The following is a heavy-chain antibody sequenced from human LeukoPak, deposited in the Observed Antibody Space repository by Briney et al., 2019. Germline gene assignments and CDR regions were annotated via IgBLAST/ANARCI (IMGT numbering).Heavy chain of an antibody. D-gene: IGHD1-26*01. CDR3: ARQVASGSHNWFDP. Sequence: GESLKISCKGSGHSFDIYWIAWVRQMPGKGLGWMGIIYPGDSKTKYSPSFEGQVTISADKSFNTAYLQWSSLKASDTAMYYCARQVASGSHNWFDPWGQGTLVTVSS. V-gene: IGHV5-51*01. CDR2: IYPGDSKT. CDR1: GHSFDIYW. J-gene: IGHJ5*02.